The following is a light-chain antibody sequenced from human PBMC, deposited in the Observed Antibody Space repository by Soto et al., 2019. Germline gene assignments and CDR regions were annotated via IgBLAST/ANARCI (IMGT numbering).Light chain of an antibody. CDR1: QTISNS. CDR2: DAS. V-gene: IGKV3-15*01. Sequence: EIVMTQSPATLSVSPGEGATLSCRASQTISNSLAWYQQKPGQAPRLLIYDASALPTDIPTRFSGSGYGTEFTLTISSLQSEDFAFYFYQQYKIWPPAFGQGTKVDIK. J-gene: IGKJ1*01. CDR3: QQYKIWPPA.